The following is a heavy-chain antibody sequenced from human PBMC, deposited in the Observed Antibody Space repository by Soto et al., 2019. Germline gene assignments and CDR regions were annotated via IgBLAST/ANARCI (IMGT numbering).Heavy chain of an antibody. V-gene: IGHV4-30-2*01. CDR1: GGSISSGGYS. CDR3: ARGQVVAAQH. J-gene: IGHJ4*02. Sequence: QLQLQESGSGLVKPSQTLSLTCAVSGGSISSGGYSWSWVRQPPGKGLEWIGYIYHSGSTYYNPSLKRRVTISVARSKNQFSLKLSYVTAADTAVYYCARGQVVAAQHWGQGTLVTVSS. D-gene: IGHD2-15*01. CDR2: IYHSGST.